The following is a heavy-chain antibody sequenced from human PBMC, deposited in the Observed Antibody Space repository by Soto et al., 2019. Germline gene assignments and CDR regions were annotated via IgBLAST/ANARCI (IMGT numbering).Heavy chain of an antibody. J-gene: IGHJ6*02. D-gene: IGHD5-18*01. Sequence: GGSLRLSCAASGFSFSTYSMNWVRQAPGKGLEWVSSISSSSGYIYYADSVKGRFTISRDDAKNSLSLQMNSLRAEDTAVYYCARVRSYSYGQGYGMDVWGQGTTVTVSS. V-gene: IGHV3-21*01. CDR3: ARVRSYSYGQGYGMDV. CDR1: GFSFSTYS. CDR2: ISSSSGYI.